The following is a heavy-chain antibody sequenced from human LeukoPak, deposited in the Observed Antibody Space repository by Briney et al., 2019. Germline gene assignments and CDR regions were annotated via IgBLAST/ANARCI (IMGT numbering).Heavy chain of an antibody. Sequence: ASVKVSCKASGYTFTGYYMHWVRQAPGQGLEWMGWISPNSGGTNYAQKFQGRVTMTRDTSISTAYMELSRLRSDDTAVYYCARENYDLANWFDPWGQGTLVTVSS. J-gene: IGHJ5*02. CDR1: GYTFTGYY. CDR3: ARENYDLANWFDP. V-gene: IGHV1-2*02. CDR2: ISPNSGGT. D-gene: IGHD3-22*01.